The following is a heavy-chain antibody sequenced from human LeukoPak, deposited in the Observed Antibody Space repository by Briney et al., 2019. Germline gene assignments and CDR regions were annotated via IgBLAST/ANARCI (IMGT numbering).Heavy chain of an antibody. D-gene: IGHD3-22*01. J-gene: IGHJ4*02. Sequence: KASETLSLTCTVSGGSISSYYWSWIRQPPGKGLEWIGYIYYSGSTNYNPSLKSRVTISVDTSKNQFSLKLSSVTAADAAVYYCARLKSYDSSGYWAYYFDYWGQGTLVTVSS. V-gene: IGHV4-59*12. CDR1: GGSISSYY. CDR3: ARLKSYDSSGYWAYYFDY. CDR2: IYYSGST.